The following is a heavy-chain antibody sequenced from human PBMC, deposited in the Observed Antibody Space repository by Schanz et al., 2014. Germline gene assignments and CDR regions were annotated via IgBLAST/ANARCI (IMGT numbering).Heavy chain of an antibody. V-gene: IGHV3-66*01. CDR2: IYSSGST. CDR3: ARDMLRRYGALEI. J-gene: IGHJ3*02. D-gene: IGHD2-8*01. Sequence: EVQLLESGGGLVQPGGSLRLSCAASGFTVSNSYIHWVRQAPGKGLEWVSTIYSSGSTYYADSVRGRFTISRDNAKNSLFLQMNSLRADDTAVYYCARDMLRRYGALEIWGRGTMVTVSS. CDR1: GFTVSNSY.